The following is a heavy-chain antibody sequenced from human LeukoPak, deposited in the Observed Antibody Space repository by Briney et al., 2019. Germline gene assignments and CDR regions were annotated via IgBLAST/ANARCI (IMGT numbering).Heavy chain of an antibody. V-gene: IGHV1-2*02. D-gene: IGHD5-12*01. CDR3: ARDYLQWWASGYDSSFDY. CDR1: GYTFTGYY. J-gene: IGHJ4*02. Sequence: GASVKVSCKASGYTFTGYYMHWVRQAPGQGLEWMGWINPNSGGTNYAQKFQGRVTMTRDTSISTAYMELRSLRSDDTAVYYCARDYLQWWASGYDSSFDYWGQGTLVAVSS. CDR2: INPNSGGT.